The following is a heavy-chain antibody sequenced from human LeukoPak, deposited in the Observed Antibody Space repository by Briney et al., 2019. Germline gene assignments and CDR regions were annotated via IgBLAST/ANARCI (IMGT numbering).Heavy chain of an antibody. D-gene: IGHD2-8*01. Sequence: PSETLSLTCAVYDGSFSPYYLTWIRQPPGKGPEWIGEINHSGNTKYNPSLKSRVTISRDTSKTQFSLKLSSVTAADTAVYYCARGGRESRFLVYWGQGTMVTVSS. CDR3: ARGGRESRFLVY. J-gene: IGHJ3*01. V-gene: IGHV4-34*01. CDR2: INHSGNT. CDR1: DGSFSPYY.